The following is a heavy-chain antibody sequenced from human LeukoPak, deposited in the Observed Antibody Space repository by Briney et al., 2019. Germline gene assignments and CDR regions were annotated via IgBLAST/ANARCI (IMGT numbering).Heavy chain of an antibody. CDR1: GFTFSSYE. D-gene: IGHD3-9*01. CDR2: ISSSGSTI. Sequence: GGSLRLSCAASGFTFSSYEMNWVRQAPGKGLEWVSYISSSGSTIYYADSVKGRFTISRDNAKNSLYLQMNSLRAEDTAVYYCARGNRPYFDWSLDAFDIWGQGTMVTVSS. J-gene: IGHJ3*02. V-gene: IGHV3-48*03. CDR3: ARGNRPYFDWSLDAFDI.